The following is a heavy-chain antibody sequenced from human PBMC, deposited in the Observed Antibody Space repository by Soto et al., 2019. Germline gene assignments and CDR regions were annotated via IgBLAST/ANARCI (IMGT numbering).Heavy chain of an antibody. CDR3: AIVMDSSGWYTRGAFDI. CDR1: VYTFTVYY. V-gene: IGHV1-2*04. Sequence: ASVKVSCKASVYTFTVYYMHWVRQAPGQGLEWMGWINPSSGGTNYAQKFQGWVTMTRDTSISTAYMELSRLRSGDTAVYYCAIVMDSSGWYTRGAFDIWGQGTMVTVSS. CDR2: INPSSGGT. J-gene: IGHJ3*02. D-gene: IGHD6-19*01.